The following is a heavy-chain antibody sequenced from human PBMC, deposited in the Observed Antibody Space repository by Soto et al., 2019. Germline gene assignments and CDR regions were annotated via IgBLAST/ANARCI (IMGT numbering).Heavy chain of an antibody. CDR1: GASISGSYYY. CDR3: ATSQKGYNWNYFDH. V-gene: IGHV4-39*01. Sequence: SETLSLTCAVSGASISGSYYYWAWLRQSPGKGPGWIGSVFYTGFTSYNPSLESRVSVSVDTSKSQFSLKLSAVTAADTAVYYCATSQKGYNWNYFDHWGQGALVTVSS. J-gene: IGHJ4*02. CDR2: VFYTGFT. D-gene: IGHD1-20*01.